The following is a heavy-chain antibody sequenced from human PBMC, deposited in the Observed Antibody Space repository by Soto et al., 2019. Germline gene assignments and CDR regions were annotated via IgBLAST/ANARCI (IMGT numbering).Heavy chain of an antibody. J-gene: IGHJ4*02. CDR3: ATVSLQLTTMDY. V-gene: IGHV4-61*01. D-gene: IGHD4-4*01. CDR2: IYHSGSA. Sequence: SETLSLTCIVSVGSVSSGSYYWNWIRQPPGKGLEWIASIYHSGSADYNPSLKSRVTISVDTSKNQFSLKLGSLTAADTAVYYCATVSLQLTTMDYWGQGALVTVSS. CDR1: VGSVSSGSYY.